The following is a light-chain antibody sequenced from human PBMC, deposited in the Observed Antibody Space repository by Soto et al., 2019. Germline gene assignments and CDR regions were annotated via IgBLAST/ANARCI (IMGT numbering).Light chain of an antibody. J-gene: IGLJ1*01. CDR1: SSDVGGYNY. Sequence: QSVLTQPASVSGSPGQSITISCTGTSSDVGGYNYVSWYQQHPGKAPKLMIYDVSNRPSGVSYRFSGSKSGNTASLTISGLQAEDEADYYCSSYTSSSTLSYVFGTGTKLTVL. CDR2: DVS. V-gene: IGLV2-14*01. CDR3: SSYTSSSTLSYV.